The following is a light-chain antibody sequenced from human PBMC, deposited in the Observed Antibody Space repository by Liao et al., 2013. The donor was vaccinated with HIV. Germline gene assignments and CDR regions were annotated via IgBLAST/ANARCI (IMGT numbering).Light chain of an antibody. CDR2: QDS. CDR1: KLGDKY. Sequence: SYELTQAPSVSVSPGQTASITCSGDKLGDKYACWYQQKPGQSPVLVIYQDSKRPSGIPERFSGSNPGLTATLTISRVEAGDEADYYCQVWDSSTDWVFGGGTSLTVL. J-gene: IGLJ3*02. V-gene: IGLV3-1*01. CDR3: QVWDSSTDWV.